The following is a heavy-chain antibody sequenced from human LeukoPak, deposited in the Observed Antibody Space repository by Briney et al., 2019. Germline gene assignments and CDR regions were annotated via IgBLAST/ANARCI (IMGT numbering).Heavy chain of an antibody. CDR1: GGSFSGYY. CDR3: ARLLGTNPYYYYYYYMDV. CDR2: INHSRST. Sequence: SETLSLTCAVYGGSFSGYYWSWIRQPPGKGLEWIGEINHSRSTNYNPSLKSRVTISVDTSKNQFSLKLSSVTAADTAVYYCARLLGTNPYYYYYYYMDVWGKGTTVTISS. D-gene: IGHD7-27*01. J-gene: IGHJ6*03. V-gene: IGHV4-34*01.